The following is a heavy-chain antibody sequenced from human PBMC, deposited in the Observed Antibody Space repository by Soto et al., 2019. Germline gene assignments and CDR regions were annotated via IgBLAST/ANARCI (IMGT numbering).Heavy chain of an antibody. CDR1: GYTFTRSG. D-gene: IGHD2-2*01. V-gene: IGHV1-8*01. CDR3: ARAPIVLVPAAGYGDYYYYGMDV. CDR2: INPDSGNT. J-gene: IGHJ6*02. Sequence: ASVKVSCKASGYTFTRSGISWVRQAPGQGLEWLGWINPDSGNTGYAQKFQGRVTMTRNTSISTAYMELSSLRSEDTAVYYCARAPIVLVPAAGYGDYYYYGMDVWGQGTTVTVSS.